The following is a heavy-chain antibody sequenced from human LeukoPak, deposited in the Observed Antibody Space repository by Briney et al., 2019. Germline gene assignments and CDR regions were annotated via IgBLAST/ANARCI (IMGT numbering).Heavy chain of an antibody. Sequence: AGGSLRLSCAASGFTFSSYSMNWVRQAPGKGLEWVSSISSSSSYIYYADSVKGRFTISRDNSKNTLYLQMNSLRVEDTAVYYCAREIGPWASCGGDCYSQWGQGTLVTVSS. J-gene: IGHJ1*01. D-gene: IGHD2-21*02. CDR3: AREIGPWASCGGDCYSQ. CDR1: GFTFSSYS. CDR2: ISSSSSYI. V-gene: IGHV3-21*04.